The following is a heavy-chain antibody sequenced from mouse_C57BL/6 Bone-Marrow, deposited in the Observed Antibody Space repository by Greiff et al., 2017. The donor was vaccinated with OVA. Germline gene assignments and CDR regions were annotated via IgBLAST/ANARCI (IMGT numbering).Heavy chain of an antibody. J-gene: IGHJ1*03. CDR2: ISDGGSYT. V-gene: IGHV5-4*01. CDR1: GFTFCSYA. D-gene: IGHD1-1*01. Sequence: DVKLVEFGGGLVKPGGSLKLSCAASGFTFCSYAMSWVRQTPEKRLEWVATISDGGSYTYYPDNVKGRFTISRDNAKNNLYLQMSHLKSEDTAMYYCAREGYGSSYWYFDVWGTGTTVTVSS. CDR3: AREGYGSSYWYFDV.